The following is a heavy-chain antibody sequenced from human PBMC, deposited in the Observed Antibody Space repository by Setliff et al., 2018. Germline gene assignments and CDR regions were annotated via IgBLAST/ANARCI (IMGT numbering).Heavy chain of an antibody. J-gene: IGHJ6*02. Sequence: SETLSLTCSVSSGSMRNYYWIWIRQPAGEGLEWIGRIYTSGSTNYNPSLKRRVTISLEMSKNQFSLTLSSVTAADTAVYYCARARPATIAGVVPGVADFGVDVWGQGTTVTVSS. D-gene: IGHD2-2*01. CDR2: IYTSGST. V-gene: IGHV4-4*07. CDR1: SGSMRNYY. CDR3: ARARPATIAGVVPGVADFGVDV.